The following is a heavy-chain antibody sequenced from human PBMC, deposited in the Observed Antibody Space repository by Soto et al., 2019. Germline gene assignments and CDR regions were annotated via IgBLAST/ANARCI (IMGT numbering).Heavy chain of an antibody. CDR1: GYSVSRYV. V-gene: IGHV1-18*01. Sequence: ASGKISCKASGYSVSRYVMAWARQSPGQGLEWMGWINTYNGNTNYAQNLQGRVTLTTDTSTSTAYMELTSLRSNDTAIYYCAMVDVYVTPSPQDVWGQGTTVTVS. D-gene: IGHD3-16*01. J-gene: IGHJ6*02. CDR3: AMVDVYVTPSPQDV. CDR2: INTYNGNT.